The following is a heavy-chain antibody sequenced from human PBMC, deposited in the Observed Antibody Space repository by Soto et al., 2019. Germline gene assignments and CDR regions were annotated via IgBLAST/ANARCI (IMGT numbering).Heavy chain of an antibody. CDR3: ARGSGYCSSTSCYTDFDY. J-gene: IGHJ4*02. CDR1: GGTFSRYS. CDR2: IIPIFGTA. Sequence: ASVKVSCKASGGTFSRYSISWVRQAPGQGLEWMGGIIPIFGTANYAQKFQGRVTITADESTSTAYMELSSLRSEDTAMYYCARGSGYCSSTSCYTDFDYWGQGTLVTVSS. D-gene: IGHD2-2*02. V-gene: IGHV1-69*13.